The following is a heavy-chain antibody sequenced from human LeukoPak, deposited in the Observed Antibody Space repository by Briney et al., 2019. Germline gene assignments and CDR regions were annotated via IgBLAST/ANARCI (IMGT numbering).Heavy chain of an antibody. CDR3: ASNYYDSSGYSFYYFDY. V-gene: IGHV3-21*01. J-gene: IGHJ4*02. Sequence: GGSLRLSCAASGFTFSSYSMNWVRQAPGKGLEWVSSISSSSSYIYYEDSVKGRFTISRDNAKNSLYLQMNSLRAEDTAVYYCASNYYDSSGYSFYYFDYWGQGTLVTVPS. D-gene: IGHD3-22*01. CDR2: ISSSSSYI. CDR1: GFTFSSYS.